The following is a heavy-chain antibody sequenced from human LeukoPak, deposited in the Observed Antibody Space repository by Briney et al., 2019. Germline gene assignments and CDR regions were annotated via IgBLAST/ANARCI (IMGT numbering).Heavy chain of an antibody. D-gene: IGHD6-13*01. CDR3: ERHTGAAGPYYYSMHV. CDR1: GGSISSYY. CDR2: IYYSGST. V-gene: IGHV4-59*08. J-gene: IGHJ6*02. Sequence: KTSETLSLTCTVSGGSISSYYWSWIRQPPGKGLEWIGYIYYSGSTNYNPSLKSRVTISVDTSKNQFSLKLSSVTAADTAVYYCERHTGAAGPYYYSMHVWGQGTTVTVSS.